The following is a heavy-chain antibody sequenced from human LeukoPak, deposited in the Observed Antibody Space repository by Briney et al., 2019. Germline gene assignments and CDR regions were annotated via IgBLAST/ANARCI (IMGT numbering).Heavy chain of an antibody. J-gene: IGHJ4*02. CDR3: ARVTGYRIEDYFDY. Sequence: SCKVSGYTLTELPMHWVRQAPGKGLEWVANIKQDGSEKYYVDSVKGRFTISRDNAKNSLYLQMNSLRAEDTAVYYCARVTGYRIEDYFDYWGQGTLVTVSS. CDR2: IKQDGSEK. CDR1: GYTLTELP. V-gene: IGHV3-7*01. D-gene: IGHD6-13*01.